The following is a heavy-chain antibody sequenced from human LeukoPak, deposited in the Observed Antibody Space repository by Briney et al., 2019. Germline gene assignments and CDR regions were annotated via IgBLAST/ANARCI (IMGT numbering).Heavy chain of an antibody. CDR2: ISSSSSTI. J-gene: IGHJ5*02. V-gene: IGHV3-48*01. D-gene: IGHD3-3*01. CDR3: AREGRYYDSWSGYLDDNWFDP. CDR1: GFTFSSYS. Sequence: GGSPRLSCAASGFTFSSYSMNWVRQAPGKGLEWVSYISSSSSTIYYADSVKGRFTISRDNAKNSLYLQMNSLRAEDTAVYYCAREGRYYDSWSGYLDDNWFDPWGQGTLVTVSS.